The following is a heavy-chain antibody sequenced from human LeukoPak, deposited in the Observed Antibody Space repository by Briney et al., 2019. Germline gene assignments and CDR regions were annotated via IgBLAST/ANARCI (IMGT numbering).Heavy chain of an antibody. CDR3: ARDVVAAAANYYYYYMDV. D-gene: IGHD6-13*01. Sequence: ASVKVSCKASGYTSTGYYMHWVRQAPGQGLEWMGWINPNSGGTNYAQKFQGRVTMTRDTSISTAYMELSRLRSDDTAVYYCARDVVAAAANYYYYYMDVWGKGTTVTVPS. CDR2: INPNSGGT. CDR1: GYTSTGYY. J-gene: IGHJ6*03. V-gene: IGHV1-2*02.